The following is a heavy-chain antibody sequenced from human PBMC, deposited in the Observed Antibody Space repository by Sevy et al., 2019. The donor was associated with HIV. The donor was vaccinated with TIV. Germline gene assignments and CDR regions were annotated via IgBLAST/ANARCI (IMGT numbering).Heavy chain of an antibody. V-gene: IGHV3-15*01. J-gene: IGHJ4*02. D-gene: IGHD3-22*01. CDR2: IKSKTDGGTR. Sequence: GGSLRLSCAASGFTFSNAWMSWVRQAPGKGLEWVGRIKSKTDGGTRDYAAPVKGRFTISRDDSKTTVYLQMNSLKSEDTAVFYCTTVITMSVGGGYWGRGTLVTVSS. CDR3: TTVITMSVGGGY. CDR1: GFTFSNAW.